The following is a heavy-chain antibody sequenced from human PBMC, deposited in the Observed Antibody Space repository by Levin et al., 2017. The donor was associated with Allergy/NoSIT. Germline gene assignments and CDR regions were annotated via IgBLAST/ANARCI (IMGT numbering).Heavy chain of an antibody. V-gene: IGHV3-53*01. CDR2: IYSGGST. CDR3: AREPSGTTIKIGHYMDV. J-gene: IGHJ6*03. CDR1: GFTVSSNY. Sequence: GGSLRLSCAASGFTVSSNYMSWVRQAPGKGLEWVSVIYSGGSTYYADSVKGRFTISRDNSKNTLYLQMNSLRAEDTAVYYCAREPSGTTIKIGHYMDVWGKGTTVTVS. D-gene: IGHD4-11*01.